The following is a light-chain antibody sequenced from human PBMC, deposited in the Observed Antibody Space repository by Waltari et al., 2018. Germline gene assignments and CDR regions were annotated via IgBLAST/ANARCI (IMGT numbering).Light chain of an antibody. Sequence: QSALTQPPSASGSPGQSVTIPCTGTSSDDGGYNYVSWYQQHPAKAPKLMIYVVSKRPSGVPDRFSGSKSGNTASLTVSGLRAEDEADYYCSSYAGNNNVVFGGGTKLTVL. V-gene: IGLV2-8*01. J-gene: IGLJ2*01. CDR2: VVS. CDR1: SSDDGGYNY. CDR3: SSYAGNNNVV.